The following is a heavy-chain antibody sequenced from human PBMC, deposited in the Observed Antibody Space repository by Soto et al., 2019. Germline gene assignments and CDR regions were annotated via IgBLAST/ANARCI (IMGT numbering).Heavy chain of an antibody. D-gene: IGHD3-3*01. CDR3: ARKGVAFDY. CDR1: VFTFSSYG. V-gene: IGHV3-48*02. J-gene: IGHJ4*02. CDR2: ITTTSSSI. Sequence: GGSLRLSGAASVFTFSSYGMHWVRQAPGKGLEWVSYITTTSSSIYYADSVKGRFTISRDNAKNSLFLQMNSLRDEDTAVYYCARKGVAFDYWGQGALVTVSS.